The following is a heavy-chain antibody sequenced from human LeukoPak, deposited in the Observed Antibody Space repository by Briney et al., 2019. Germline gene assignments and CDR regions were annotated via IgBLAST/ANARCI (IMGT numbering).Heavy chain of an antibody. CDR1: GFTFISYA. J-gene: IGHJ4*02. CDR2: ISDSGGST. V-gene: IGHV3-23*01. Sequence: GGSLRLSCAASGFTFISYALSWVRQAPGKGLEWVSAISDSGGSTYYADSVKGRFTISRDNSKNTLYLQMNSLRAEDTAVYYCATYDFWSGYGVGYWGQGTLVTVSS. D-gene: IGHD3-3*01. CDR3: ATYDFWSGYGVGY.